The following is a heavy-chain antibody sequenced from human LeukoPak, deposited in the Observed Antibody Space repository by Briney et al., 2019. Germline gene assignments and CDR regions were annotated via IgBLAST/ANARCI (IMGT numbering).Heavy chain of an antibody. J-gene: IGHJ4*02. CDR1: GGSISGSSYY. V-gene: IGHV4-39*07. CDR2: IYYSGST. Sequence: PSETLSLTCTVSGGSISGSSYYWGWIRQPPGKGLEWIGSIYYSGSTNYNPSLKSRVTISVDTSKNQFSLKLSSVTAADTAVYYCARARAAAGTFDYWGQGTLVTVSS. D-gene: IGHD6-13*01. CDR3: ARARAAAGTFDY.